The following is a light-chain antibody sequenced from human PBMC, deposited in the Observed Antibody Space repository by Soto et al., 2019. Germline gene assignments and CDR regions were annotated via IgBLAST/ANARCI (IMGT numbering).Light chain of an antibody. V-gene: IGKV3-11*01. CDR1: QSVSSY. Sequence: EIVLTQSPATLSLSPGERATLSCRASQSVSSYLDWYQQKPGQAPRLLIYDASNRATGIPPRFSGSGSGTDFTLTISSLEPEDFAVYYCQQRANWLTFGGGTKVEIK. CDR2: DAS. CDR3: QQRANWLT. J-gene: IGKJ4*01.